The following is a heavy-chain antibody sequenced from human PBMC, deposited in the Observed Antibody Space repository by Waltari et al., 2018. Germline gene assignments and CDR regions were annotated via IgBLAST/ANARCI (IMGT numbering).Heavy chain of an antibody. CDR2: INHSGST. CDR3: ATHVDTSMVDDAFDI. J-gene: IGHJ3*02. Sequence: QVQLQQWGAGLLKPSETLSLTCTVYGGSFRGYYWSWIRQPPGQGLEWIGEINHSGSTNYNPSLKSRVTRSGDTSKNQFSLKLSSVTAADTAVYYCATHVDTSMVDDAFDIWGQGTMVTVSS. V-gene: IGHV4-34*01. D-gene: IGHD5-18*01. CDR1: GGSFRGYY.